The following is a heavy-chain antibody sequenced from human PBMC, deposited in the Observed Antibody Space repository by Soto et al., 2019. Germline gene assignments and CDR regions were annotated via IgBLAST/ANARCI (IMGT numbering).Heavy chain of an antibody. CDR1: GYTFTGYY. J-gene: IGHJ6*02. Sequence: ASVKVSCRVSGYTFTGYYMHWVRQAPGQGLEWMGWINPNSGGTNYAQKFQGWVTMTRXXXXGXAXMXLXXXXSDXTAVYYCARDIVVVPAAIRRGYYYYFLDVWG. CDR2: INPNSGGT. CDR3: ARDIVVVPAAIRRGYYYYFLDV. D-gene: IGHD2-2*02. V-gene: IGHV1-2*04.